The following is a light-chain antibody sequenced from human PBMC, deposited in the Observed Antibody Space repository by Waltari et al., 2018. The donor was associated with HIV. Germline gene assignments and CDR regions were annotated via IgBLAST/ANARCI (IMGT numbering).Light chain of an antibody. V-gene: IGLV2-11*01. Sequence: QSALTQPRSVSGSPGQSVTISCTGTSSDVGGYNYVSWYQQHPGKAPKLMIYDVSKRPLVVPDRCSGSKSGNTASLAISGLQAEDEADYYCCSYARSYTVYVFVTGTKVTVL. CDR3: CSYARSYTVYV. J-gene: IGLJ1*01. CDR2: DVS. CDR1: SSDVGGYNY.